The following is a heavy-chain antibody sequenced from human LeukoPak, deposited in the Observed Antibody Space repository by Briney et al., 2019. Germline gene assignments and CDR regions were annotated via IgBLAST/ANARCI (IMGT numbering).Heavy chain of an antibody. V-gene: IGHV4-59*01. D-gene: IGHD1-26*01. J-gene: IGHJ3*02. CDR2: IYYSGNT. Sequence: SETLSLTCTVSGGSINGYYWNWIRQPPGEGLEWIGYIYYSGNTNYNPSLMSRVTISLDRSKNQLSLKLISVTAADTAVYYCARFLRGATNALEIWGQGTMVTVSS. CDR3: ARFLRGATNALEI. CDR1: GGSINGYY.